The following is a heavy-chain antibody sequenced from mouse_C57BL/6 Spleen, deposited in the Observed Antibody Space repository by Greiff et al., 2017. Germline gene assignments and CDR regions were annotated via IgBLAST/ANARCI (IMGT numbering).Heavy chain of an antibody. CDR3: ARGTGYYYAMDY. Sequence: QVQLQQSGAELVKPGASVKISCKASGYAFSSYWMNWVKQRPGKGLEWIGQIYPGDGDTNYNGQFKGKATLTADKSSSTAYMQLSSLTSEDSAVYFCARGTGYYYAMDYWGQGTSVTVSS. V-gene: IGHV1-80*01. J-gene: IGHJ4*01. CDR2: IYPGDGDT. D-gene: IGHD3-3*01. CDR1: GYAFSSYW.